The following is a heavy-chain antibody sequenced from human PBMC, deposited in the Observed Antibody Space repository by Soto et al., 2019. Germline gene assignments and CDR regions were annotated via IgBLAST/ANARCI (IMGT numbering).Heavy chain of an antibody. D-gene: IGHD4-4*01. V-gene: IGHV4-39*01. J-gene: IGHJ4*02. CDR2: IDYSGTA. Sequence: SETLSLACTVSYGSISVSNVFWGWVRQPPGKCLEWIGNIDYSGTAYFDPSLGTRVTFPVDTSKNQFSLTLYSVTAADTAVYYCARTTGRHLDFWGQGILVT. CDR1: YGSISVSNVF. CDR3: ARTTGRHLDF.